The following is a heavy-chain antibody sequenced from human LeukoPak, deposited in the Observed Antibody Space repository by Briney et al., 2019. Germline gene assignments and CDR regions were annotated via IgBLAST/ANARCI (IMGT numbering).Heavy chain of an antibody. V-gene: IGHV1-46*01. J-gene: IGHJ4*02. D-gene: IGHD3-3*01. CDR3: AKVRFDNSAHFDY. Sequence: ASVKVSCKASGYTFTSYYMHWVRQAPGQGLEWMGIINPSGGSTSYAQKFQGRVTMTRDTSTSTVYMELSSLRPEDTALYYCAKVRFDNSAHFDYWGQGILVTVSS. CDR2: INPSGGST. CDR1: GYTFTSYY.